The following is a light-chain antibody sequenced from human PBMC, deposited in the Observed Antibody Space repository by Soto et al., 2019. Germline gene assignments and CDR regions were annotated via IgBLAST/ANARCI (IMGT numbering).Light chain of an antibody. Sequence: QSVLTQPASVSGSPGRSITISCTGTSSDVGAYIYDSWYQQYPGEAPKVIIYDVSHRPAGVFNRFSGSKSGNTASLTISGLQTQDEADYYCSSYTSATTYVFGTGTKVTVL. CDR3: SSYTSATTYV. V-gene: IGLV2-14*01. CDR2: DVS. CDR1: SSDVGAYIY. J-gene: IGLJ1*01.